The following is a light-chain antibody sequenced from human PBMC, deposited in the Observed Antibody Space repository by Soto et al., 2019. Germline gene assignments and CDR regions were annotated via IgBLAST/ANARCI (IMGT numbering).Light chain of an antibody. V-gene: IGKV3-20*01. CDR2: AAS. Sequence: ELVLTQSPGTLSLSPGDRATLSCRASLSLPSRSLAWYQQRPGQAPRVLISAASTRAADIPDRFSGSGSGTDFTLTINRLESEDFAVYYCQQYDYSPRTFGQGTKVEVK. CDR1: LSLPSRS. J-gene: IGKJ1*01. CDR3: QQYDYSPRT.